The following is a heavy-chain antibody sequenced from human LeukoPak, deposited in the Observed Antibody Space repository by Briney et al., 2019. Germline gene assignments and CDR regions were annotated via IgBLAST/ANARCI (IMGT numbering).Heavy chain of an antibody. CDR3: ARQTSLWGSFDY. J-gene: IGHJ4*02. CDR1: GGSMSSGGYS. Sequence: SETLSLTCVVSGGSMSSGGYSGSWIRQPPGKGLEWIGYIYHSGSTYYNPSLKSRVSISADRSKNRFSLKLSSVTAADTAVYYCARQTSLWGSFDYWGQGTLVTVSS. V-gene: IGHV4-30-2*01. CDR2: IYHSGST. D-gene: IGHD4/OR15-4a*01.